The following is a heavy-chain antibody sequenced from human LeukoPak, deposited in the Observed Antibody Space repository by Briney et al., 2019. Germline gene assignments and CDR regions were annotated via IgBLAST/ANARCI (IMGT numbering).Heavy chain of an antibody. CDR1: GGSISSYY. Sequence: SETLSLTCTVPGGSISSYYWSSIRQPPGKGLEWIGYIYYSGSTNYNPSLKGRVTISVDTSKNQFSLKLSSVTAADTAVYYCARSSSVVVNDYGDYGYYFDYWGQGTLVTVSS. D-gene: IGHD4-17*01. CDR2: IYYSGST. V-gene: IGHV4-59*08. J-gene: IGHJ4*02. CDR3: ARSSSVVVNDYGDYGYYFDY.